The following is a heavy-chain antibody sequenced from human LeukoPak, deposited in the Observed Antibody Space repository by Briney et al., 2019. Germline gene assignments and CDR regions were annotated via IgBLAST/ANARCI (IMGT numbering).Heavy chain of an antibody. CDR1: GYTFTSYG. CDR2: ISAYNGNT. CDR3: ARGYMSRALRDFWSGYSTYFDY. V-gene: IGHV1-18*01. D-gene: IGHD3-3*01. Sequence: ASVKVSCKASGYTFTSYGISWVRQAHGQGLEWMGWISAYNGNTNYAQKLQGRVTMTTDTSTSTAYMELRSLRSDDTAVYYCARGYMSRALRDFWSGYSTYFDYWGQGTLVTVSS. J-gene: IGHJ4*02.